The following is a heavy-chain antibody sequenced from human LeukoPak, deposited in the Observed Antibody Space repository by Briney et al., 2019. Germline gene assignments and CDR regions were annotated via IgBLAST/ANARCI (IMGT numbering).Heavy chain of an antibody. D-gene: IGHD4-17*01. CDR1: GHSIRSGYY. Sequence: SETLSLTCTVAGHSIRSGYYWGWIRQPPEKGLEWIGSIYYSGGTYYNPSLKTRVTISIDTSKNQFSLNLSSVTAADTAIYYCASDIYGDYEYFHHWGQGTLVTVSS. CDR3: ASDIYGDYEYFHH. V-gene: IGHV4-38-2*02. CDR2: IYYSGGT. J-gene: IGHJ1*01.